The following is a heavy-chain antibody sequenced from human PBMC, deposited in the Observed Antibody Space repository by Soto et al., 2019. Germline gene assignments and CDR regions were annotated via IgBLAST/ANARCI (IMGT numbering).Heavy chain of an antibody. CDR1: GDTFSSYT. CDR2: IIPMLGIA. V-gene: IGHV1-69*02. D-gene: IGHD2-2*01. CDR3: ARDKDQLPTD. J-gene: IGHJ1*01. Sequence: QVQLVQSGAEVKKSGSSVKVSCKTSGDTFSSYTIIWVRQAPGQGLEWVGRIIPMLGIANYAQRFQGRLTITADKSTTTAYMELSSLTSEDTAVYYCARDKDQLPTDWGQGTLVTVSS.